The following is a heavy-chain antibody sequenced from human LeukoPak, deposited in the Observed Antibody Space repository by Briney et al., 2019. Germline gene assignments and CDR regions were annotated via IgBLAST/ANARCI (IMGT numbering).Heavy chain of an antibody. CDR1: GGSISSYY. D-gene: IGHD3-22*01. J-gene: IGHJ4*01. Sequence: SETLSLTCTGSGGSISSYYWSWIRQPAGKGLEWIGRIYTSWSTNYNPSLNSRGTMSVDTSKIQFSLKLSSVTAADTAVYYCARVGVDDSSGYYLYYFDYWGQGTLVTVSS. CDR3: ARVGVDDSSGYYLYYFDY. CDR2: IYTSWST. V-gene: IGHV4-4*07.